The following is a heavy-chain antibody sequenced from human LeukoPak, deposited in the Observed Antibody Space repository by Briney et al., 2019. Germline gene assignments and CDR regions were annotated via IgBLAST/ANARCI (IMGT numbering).Heavy chain of an antibody. Sequence: PGGSLRLSCAASGFTFSNYAIHWVRQAPGKGLEWVALISFDGTNKYYADSVKGRFTISRDNSKDMLYLLMNSLTAEDTAVYYCARGGLYSSGWPYYFDYWGQGTLVTVSS. CDR2: ISFDGTNK. CDR1: GFTFSNYA. J-gene: IGHJ4*02. CDR3: ARGGLYSSGWPYYFDY. D-gene: IGHD6-19*01. V-gene: IGHV3-30-3*01.